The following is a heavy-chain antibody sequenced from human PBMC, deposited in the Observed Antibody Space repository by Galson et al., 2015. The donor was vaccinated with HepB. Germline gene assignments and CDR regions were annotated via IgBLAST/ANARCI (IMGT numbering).Heavy chain of an antibody. V-gene: IGHV3-73*01. CDR2: IRSKANSYAT. D-gene: IGHD6-13*01. J-gene: IGHJ4*02. CDR3: TRAYSSSWTHDY. Sequence: SLRLSCSASGFTFSGSAMHWVRQASGKGLEWVGRIRSKANSYATAYAVSVKGRFTISRDDSKNTAYLQMNSLKTEDTAVYYCTRAYSSSWTHDYWGQGTLVTVSS. CDR1: GFTFSGSA.